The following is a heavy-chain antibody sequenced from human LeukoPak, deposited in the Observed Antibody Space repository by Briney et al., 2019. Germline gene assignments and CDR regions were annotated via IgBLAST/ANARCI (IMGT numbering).Heavy chain of an antibody. CDR1: GGSFSSYY. D-gene: IGHD3-22*01. Sequence: SETLSLTCAVYGGSFSSYYWGWIRQPPGKGLEWNGSIYYSGSTYYNPSLKSRVTISVDTSKNQFSLKLSSVTAADTAVYYCARHRRPRPIVVVTHFDYWGQGTLVTVSS. J-gene: IGHJ4*02. CDR3: ARHRRPRPIVVVTHFDY. V-gene: IGHV4-39*01. CDR2: IYYSGST.